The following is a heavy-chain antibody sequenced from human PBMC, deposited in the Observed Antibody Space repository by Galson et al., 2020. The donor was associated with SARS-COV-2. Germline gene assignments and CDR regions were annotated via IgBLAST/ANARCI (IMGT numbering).Heavy chain of an antibody. Sequence: ASVTVSCKASGYTFTRYDINWVRQAPGQGLEWMGWMNPNSGNSGHAQKFQGRVTMTRNTSISTAYMELSSLRSDDTAVYYCATPIVGGTFDYWGHGTLVTVSS. V-gene: IGHV1-8*01. J-gene: IGHJ4*01. D-gene: IGHD1-26*01. CDR2: MNPNSGNS. CDR3: ATPIVGGTFDY. CDR1: GYTFTRYD.